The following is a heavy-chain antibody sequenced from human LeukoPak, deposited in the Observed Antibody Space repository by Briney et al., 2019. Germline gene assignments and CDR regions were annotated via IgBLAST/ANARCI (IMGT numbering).Heavy chain of an antibody. V-gene: IGHV1-3*02. Sequence: ASVKVSCKASRYTFTRYAMHWVRQAPGQRLEGMGWSNAGNGSTKYSQECQGRVTITRDTSISTAYMELSRLRSDDTAVYYCARDPRLYCGGDCYSSPWFDPWGQGTLVTVSS. J-gene: IGHJ5*02. CDR2: SNAGNGST. CDR1: RYTFTRYA. D-gene: IGHD2-21*02. CDR3: ARDPRLYCGGDCYSSPWFDP.